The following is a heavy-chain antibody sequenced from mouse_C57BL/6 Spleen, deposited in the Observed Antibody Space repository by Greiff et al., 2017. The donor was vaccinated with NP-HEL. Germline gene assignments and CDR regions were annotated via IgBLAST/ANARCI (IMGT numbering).Heavy chain of an antibody. V-gene: IGHV1-76*01. CDR2: IYPGSGNT. Sequence: VQLQQSGAELVRPGASVKLSCTASGYTFTDYYINWVKQRPGQGLEWIARIYPGSGNTYYNEKFKGKATLTAEKSSSTAYMQLSSLTSEDSAVYFCARRYFDYWGQGTTLTVSS. J-gene: IGHJ2*01. CDR1: GYTFTDYY. CDR3: ARRYFDY.